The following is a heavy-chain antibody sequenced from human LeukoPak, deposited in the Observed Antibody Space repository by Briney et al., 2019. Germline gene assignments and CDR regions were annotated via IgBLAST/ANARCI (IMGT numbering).Heavy chain of an antibody. J-gene: IGHJ5*02. CDR3: ARSRDLTTGVAWFDP. Sequence: PGGSLRLSCAASAFTFSSHWMIWVRQAPGKGLEWVANIKQDGSEKYYVDSVKGRFTISRDNAKNSLYLQMNNLRAEDTAVYYCARSRDLTTGVAWFDPWGQGTLVTVSS. V-gene: IGHV3-7*01. D-gene: IGHD4-23*01. CDR2: IKQDGSEK. CDR1: AFTFSSHW.